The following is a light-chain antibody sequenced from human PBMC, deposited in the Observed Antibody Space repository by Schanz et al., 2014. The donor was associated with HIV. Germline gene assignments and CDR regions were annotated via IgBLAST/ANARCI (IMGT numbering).Light chain of an antibody. CDR1: AGDVGSYDY. CDR2: EVT. Sequence: QSALTQPRSVSGSPGQSVTISCTGTAGDVGSYDYVSWYQQHPGKAPKLMIYEVTKRPSGVPDRFSGSKSGNTASLTVSGLQAEDEADYYCQSYDSSLSGWVFGGGTKLTVL. V-gene: IGLV2-11*01. J-gene: IGLJ3*02. CDR3: QSYDSSLSGWV.